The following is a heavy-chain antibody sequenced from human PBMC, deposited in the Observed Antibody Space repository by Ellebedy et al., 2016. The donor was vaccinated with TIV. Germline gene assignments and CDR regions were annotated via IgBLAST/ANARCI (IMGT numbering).Heavy chain of an antibody. J-gene: IGHJ5*02. V-gene: IGHV5-51*01. D-gene: IGHD6-13*01. CDR2: IYPGDSDT. CDR3: ARLEAAAGPSNWFDP. Sequence: GESLKISCKGSGYSFTSYWIGWVRQMPGKGLEWMGIIYPGDSDTRYSPSFQGQVTISADKSISTAYLQWSSLKASDTAMYYCARLEAAAGPSNWFDPWGQGTLVTVSS. CDR1: GYSFTSYW.